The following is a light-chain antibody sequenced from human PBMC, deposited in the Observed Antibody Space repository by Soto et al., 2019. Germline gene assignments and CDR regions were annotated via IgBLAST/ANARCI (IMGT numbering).Light chain of an antibody. CDR1: QNIRSR. J-gene: IGKJ1*01. CDR3: DQDLSYWT. CDR2: DAS. Sequence: DITMTQSLSTVSATVRDIFAITCRASQNIRSRLAWCQQKPGKAPKLLIYDASSLESGVPQRFSGSGSGTEFTLTISCLQTDDFSAYYCDQDLSYWTFGQGTKLDIK. V-gene: IGKV1-5*01.